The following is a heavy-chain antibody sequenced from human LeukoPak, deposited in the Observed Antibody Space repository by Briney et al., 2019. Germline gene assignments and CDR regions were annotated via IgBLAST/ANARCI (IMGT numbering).Heavy chain of an antibody. CDR2: MFYNGNT. V-gene: IGHV4-59*08. Sequence: PSETLSLTCNVSGGSINGYYWTWIRQPPQKGLEWIGYMFYNGNTNYNPSLKSRATISVDTSQNQISLRLASVTAADTGTYHCAGLTREDGVDVWGQGTTVTVSS. CDR1: GGSINGYY. CDR3: AGLTREDGVDV. J-gene: IGHJ6*02.